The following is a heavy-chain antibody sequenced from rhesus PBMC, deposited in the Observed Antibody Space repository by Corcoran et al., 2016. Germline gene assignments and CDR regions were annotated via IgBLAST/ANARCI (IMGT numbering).Heavy chain of an antibody. D-gene: IGHD3-3*01. CDR2: FYGRSGST. V-gene: IGHV4S2*01. Sequence: QVQLQESGPGRVQPSETLPLTCAVSGASLISTSLNWIRHAPGKGLEWIGRFYGRSGSTDNNPSLKSRVTISMDTSNNQFSLKLTFRTAADTAVYYCARDFAGLDFWGQGVLVTVSS. CDR3: ARDFAGLDF. J-gene: IGHJ4*01. CDR1: GASLISTS.